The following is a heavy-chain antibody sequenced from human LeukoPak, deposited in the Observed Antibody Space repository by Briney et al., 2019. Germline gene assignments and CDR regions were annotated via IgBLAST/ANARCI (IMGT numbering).Heavy chain of an antibody. Sequence: GASVKVSCTASGYTFTGYYMHWVRQAPGQGLEWMGWINPNSGGTNYAQNFQGRVTMTRDTSISTAYMELSRLRSDDTAVYYCARASYCSSTSCYAGINWFDPWGQGTLVTVSS. J-gene: IGHJ5*02. CDR3: ARASYCSSTSCYAGINWFDP. D-gene: IGHD2-2*01. CDR2: INPNSGGT. CDR1: GYTFTGYY. V-gene: IGHV1-2*02.